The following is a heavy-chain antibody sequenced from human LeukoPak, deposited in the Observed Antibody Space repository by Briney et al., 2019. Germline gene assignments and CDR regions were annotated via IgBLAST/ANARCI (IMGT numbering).Heavy chain of an antibody. CDR3: ARARNEILAGYYSFDY. CDR2: VYHSGNT. D-gene: IGHD3-9*01. CDR1: GGSISSNNW. J-gene: IGHJ4*02. V-gene: IGHV4-4*02. Sequence: SETLSLTCTVSGGSISSNNWWSWVRLPPGKGLEWIGEVYHSGNTNYNPSLKSRVTISGDKSNNQFSLRLTSVTAADTAVYYCARARNEILAGYYSFDYWGQGILVTVSP.